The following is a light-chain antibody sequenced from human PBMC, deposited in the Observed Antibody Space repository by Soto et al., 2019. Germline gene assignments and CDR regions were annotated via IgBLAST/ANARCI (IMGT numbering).Light chain of an antibody. CDR2: GAS. V-gene: IGKV3-20*01. CDR3: QHYGNSPPYT. Sequence: IVLMQSPGTLSLYPGERATLSCRASQSVSSSYLAWYQQKPGQAPRLLIYGASSRATGIPDRFSGSGSGADFTLTISRLEPEDFAVYYCQHYGNSPPYTFGQGTRLEVK. CDR1: QSVSSSY. J-gene: IGKJ5*01.